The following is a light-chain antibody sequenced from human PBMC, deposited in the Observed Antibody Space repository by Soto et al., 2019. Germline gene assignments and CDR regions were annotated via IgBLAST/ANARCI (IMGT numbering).Light chain of an antibody. CDR1: QGIRND. V-gene: IGKV1-6*01. CDR2: AAS. J-gene: IGKJ2*01. Sequence: AIQMTQSPSTLSASVGDRVTITCRASQGIRNDLGWYQQKPGKAPKLLIYAASSLQSGVPSRFSGSGSGTDFTLTISSLQPEDFATYYCPQDYNYPYTFGQGTKLEIK. CDR3: PQDYNYPYT.